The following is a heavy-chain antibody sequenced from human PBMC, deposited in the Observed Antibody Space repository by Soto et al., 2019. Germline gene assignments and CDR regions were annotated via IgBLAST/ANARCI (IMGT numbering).Heavy chain of an antibody. D-gene: IGHD2-2*01. CDR2: ISYDGSNK. J-gene: IGHJ1*01. V-gene: IGHV3-30-3*01. Sequence: GGSLRLSCAASGFTFSSYAMHWVRQAPGKGLEWVTVISYDGSNKYYAESVKGRFTFSRDNSKNTLYLQMNSLRDEDTAVYYCARDTPSPPSVPAAMIEYFQHWGQGTLVTVSS. CDR3: ARDTPSPPSVPAAMIEYFQH. CDR1: GFTFSSYA.